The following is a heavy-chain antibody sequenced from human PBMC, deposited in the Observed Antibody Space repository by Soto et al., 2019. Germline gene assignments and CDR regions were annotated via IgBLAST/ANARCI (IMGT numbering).Heavy chain of an antibody. CDR1: GYTFTSYD. Sequence: QVQLVQSGAEVKKPGASVKVSCKASGYTFTSYDINWVRQATGQGLEWMGWMNPNSGNTGYAQKSQGRVTMTRNTSISTAYMELSSLRSEDTAVYYCARGRRVLRFLEWLYNWFDPWGQGTLVTVSS. D-gene: IGHD3-3*01. CDR2: MNPNSGNT. CDR3: ARGRRVLRFLEWLYNWFDP. J-gene: IGHJ5*02. V-gene: IGHV1-8*01.